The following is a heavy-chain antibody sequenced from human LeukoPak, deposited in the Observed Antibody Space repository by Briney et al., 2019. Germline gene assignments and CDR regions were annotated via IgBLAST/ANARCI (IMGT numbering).Heavy chain of an antibody. CDR1: GFTFDDYA. CDR2: ISWNSGSI. CDR3: ASNGYY. D-gene: IGHD2-8*01. V-gene: IGHV3-9*01. J-gene: IGHJ4*02. Sequence: GGSLRLSCAASGFTFDDYAMHWVRQAPGKGLEWVSGISWNSGSIGYADSVKGRFTISRDNAKNSLYLQMNSLRAEDTAVYYCASNGYYWGQGTLVTVSS.